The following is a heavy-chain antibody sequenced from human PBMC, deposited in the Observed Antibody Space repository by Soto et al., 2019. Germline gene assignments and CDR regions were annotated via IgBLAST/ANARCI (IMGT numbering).Heavy chain of an antibody. D-gene: IGHD3-16*01. CDR2: FRSGGDDGTT. CDR3: TRGGSLYDRTKGDY. CDR1: GFTFSSYS. Sequence: PGGSLRLSCAASGFTFSSYSMSWVRQAPGKGLEWVSGFRSGGDDGTTYYADSVKGRFTISRDNSKNTLFLQMNSLRVEDTAVYSCTRGGSLYDRTKGDYWGPGTQVTVSS. J-gene: IGHJ4*02. V-gene: IGHV3-23*01.